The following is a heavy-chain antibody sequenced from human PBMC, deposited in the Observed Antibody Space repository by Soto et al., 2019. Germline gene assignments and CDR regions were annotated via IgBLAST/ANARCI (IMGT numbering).Heavy chain of an antibody. J-gene: IGHJ5*02. Sequence: PSETLSLTCAVYGGSFCGYYWSWIRQPPGKGLEWIGEINHSGSTNYNPSLKSRVTISVDTSKNQFSLKLSSVTAADTAVYYCARTKWLRSNWFDPWGQGTLVTASS. CDR3: ARTKWLRSNWFDP. V-gene: IGHV4-34*01. D-gene: IGHD5-12*01. CDR2: INHSGST. CDR1: GGSFCGYY.